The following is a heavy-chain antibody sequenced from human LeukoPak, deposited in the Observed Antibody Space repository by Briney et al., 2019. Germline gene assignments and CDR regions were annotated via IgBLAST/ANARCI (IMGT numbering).Heavy chain of an antibody. CDR2: ISGNGGSI. Sequence: GGSLRLSCAASGFTFSSYAMSWVRQAPGKGLEWVSLISGNGGSIVYADSVRGRFTISRDNSKNTFYLQMNSLRAEDTALYYCARYWDPRVRTFDIRGQGTAVTVSS. CDR3: ARYWDPRVRTFDI. V-gene: IGHV3-23*01. D-gene: IGHD2-15*01. J-gene: IGHJ3*02. CDR1: GFTFSSYA.